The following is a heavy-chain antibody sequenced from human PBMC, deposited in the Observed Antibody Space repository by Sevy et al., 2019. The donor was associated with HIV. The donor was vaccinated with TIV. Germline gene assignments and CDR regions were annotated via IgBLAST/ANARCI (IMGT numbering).Heavy chain of an antibody. J-gene: IGHJ6*02. CDR1: GGTFSSYA. V-gene: IGHV1-69*13. D-gene: IGHD2-2*01. Sequence: ASVKVSCKASGGTFSSYAISWVRQAPGQGLEWMGGIIPIFGTANYAQKFQGRVTITADESTSTAYMELSSLGSEDTAVYYCARWKPDIVVVPAAMPGIYYGMDVWGQGTTVTVSS. CDR3: ARWKPDIVVVPAAMPGIYYGMDV. CDR2: IIPIFGTA.